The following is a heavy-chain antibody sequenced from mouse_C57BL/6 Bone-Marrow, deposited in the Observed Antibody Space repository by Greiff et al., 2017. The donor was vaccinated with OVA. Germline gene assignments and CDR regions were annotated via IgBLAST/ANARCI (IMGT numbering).Heavy chain of an antibody. CDR3: ARTRSSGSDWYFDV. CDR1: GFSLTSYA. CDR2: IWTGGGT. J-gene: IGHJ1*03. Sequence: VQLVASGPGLVAPSQSLSITCTVSGFSLTSYAISWVRQPPGKGLEWLGVIWTGGGTNYNSALKSRLSISKDNSKSQGFLKMNSLQTDDTARYNCARTRSSGSDWYFDVWGKGTTVTVSS. D-gene: IGHD1-1*01. V-gene: IGHV2-9-1*01.